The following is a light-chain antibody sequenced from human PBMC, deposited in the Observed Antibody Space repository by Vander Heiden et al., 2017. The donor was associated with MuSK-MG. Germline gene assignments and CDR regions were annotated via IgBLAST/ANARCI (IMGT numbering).Light chain of an antibody. CDR3: QQEDSTPVT. J-gene: IGKJ3*01. CDR2: GAS. V-gene: IGKV3-20*01. Sequence: EIVLTQSPGPLSLSPGERATLSCRARQSVSSSYLAWYQQKPGKAPKLLIYGASSRATGILDRFSGSGSGTDFTLTISRLEPEDFAVYYCQQEDSTPVTFGHRTKVDIK. CDR1: QSVSSSY.